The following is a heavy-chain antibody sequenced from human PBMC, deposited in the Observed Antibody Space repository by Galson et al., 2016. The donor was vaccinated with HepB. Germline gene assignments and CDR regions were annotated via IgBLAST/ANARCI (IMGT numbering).Heavy chain of an antibody. CDR1: DGSISSSTYY. CDR2: ISYSGST. CDR3: ARRGLGGDCTGSGCHAIYFFDY. D-gene: IGHD2-8*02. V-gene: IGHV4-39*01. Sequence: SETLSLTCTVSDGSISSSTYYWGWIRQPPGKGLEWIGSISYSGSTYYNPPLKSRLTISVDTSRDQFSLQLSSVTAADTAVYYCARRGLGGDCTGSGCHAIYFFDYWGQGTLVTVSS. J-gene: IGHJ4*02.